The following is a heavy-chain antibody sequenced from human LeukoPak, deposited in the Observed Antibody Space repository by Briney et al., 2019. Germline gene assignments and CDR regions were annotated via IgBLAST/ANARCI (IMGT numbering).Heavy chain of an antibody. Sequence: GATVKLSCKVSGYTFTGYYMHWVRQAPGQGLEWMGWINPNRGGTNYAQKFQGRVTMTRDTSISTAYMELSRLRSDDTAVYYCARVRFLEWLYDAFDIWGQGTMVTVSS. J-gene: IGHJ3*02. CDR2: INPNRGGT. V-gene: IGHV1-2*02. CDR3: ARVRFLEWLYDAFDI. D-gene: IGHD3-3*01. CDR1: GYTFTGYY.